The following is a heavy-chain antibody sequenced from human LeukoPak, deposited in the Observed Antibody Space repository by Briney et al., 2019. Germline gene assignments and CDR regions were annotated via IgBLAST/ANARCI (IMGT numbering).Heavy chain of an antibody. D-gene: IGHD4-11*01. V-gene: IGHV3-48*03. CDR2: ISSSGSTI. CDR3: AGGSNSNYVFDY. CDR1: GFTFSSYE. Sequence: GGSLRLSCPASGFTFSSYEMNWVRQAPGKGLECVSYISSSGSTIYDADSVKGRFTISRDNAKNSLYLQMNSLRAEDTAVYYCAGGSNSNYVFDYWGQGTLVTVSS. J-gene: IGHJ4*02.